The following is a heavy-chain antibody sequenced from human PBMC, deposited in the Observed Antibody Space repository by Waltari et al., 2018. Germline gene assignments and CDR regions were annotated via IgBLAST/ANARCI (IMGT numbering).Heavy chain of an antibody. CDR1: GFTFSSYS. V-gene: IGHV3-48*01. Sequence: EVQLVESGGGLVQPGGSLRLPCAASGFTFSSYSMNWVRQAPGKGREWVSYISSSSSTIYYADSVKGRFTISIDNAKNSLYLQMNSLRAEDTAVYYCARDDDYGDYVDVWGQGTMVTVSS. J-gene: IGHJ3*01. CDR2: ISSSSSTI. D-gene: IGHD4-17*01. CDR3: ARDDDYGDYVDV.